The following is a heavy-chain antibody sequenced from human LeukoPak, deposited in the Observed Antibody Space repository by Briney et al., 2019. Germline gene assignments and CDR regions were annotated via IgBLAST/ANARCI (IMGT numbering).Heavy chain of an antibody. CDR1: GYTFTGYH. Sequence: ASVKVSCKASGYTFTGYHMHWVRQAPGQGLEWMGRINPNSGGTNYAQKFQGRVTMTRDTSISTAYMELSRLRSDDTAVYYCARESRLLEWLLDTIPYYFDYWGQGTLVTVSS. CDR2: INPNSGGT. D-gene: IGHD3-3*01. V-gene: IGHV1-2*06. J-gene: IGHJ4*02. CDR3: ARESRLLEWLLDTIPYYFDY.